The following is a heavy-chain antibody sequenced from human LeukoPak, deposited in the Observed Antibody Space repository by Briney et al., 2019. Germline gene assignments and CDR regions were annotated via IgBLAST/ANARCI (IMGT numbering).Heavy chain of an antibody. CDR1: GFTFSSYA. Sequence: GGSLRLSCAASGFTFSSYAMSWVRQAPGKGPEGVSVIYSGGSTYYAASVKGRFTISRDNSKNTLYLQMNSLRAEDTAVYYCARDLNDILTGYYPDYWGQGTLVTVSS. D-gene: IGHD3-9*01. CDR3: ARDLNDILTGYYPDY. J-gene: IGHJ4*02. V-gene: IGHV3-66*01. CDR2: IYSGGST.